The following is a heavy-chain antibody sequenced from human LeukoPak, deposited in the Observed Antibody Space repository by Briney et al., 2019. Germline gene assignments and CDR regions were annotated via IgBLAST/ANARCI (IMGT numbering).Heavy chain of an antibody. CDR1: GGSFSGYY. CDR3: ARHSRHRSAFDI. V-gene: IGHV4-34*01. CDR2: INHSGST. Sequence: SETLSLTCAVHGGSFSGYYWSWIRQPPGKGLEWIGEINHSGSTNYNPSLKSRVTISVDTSKNQISLKLSSVAAADTAVYYCARHSRHRSAFDIWGQGTMVTVSS. J-gene: IGHJ3*02.